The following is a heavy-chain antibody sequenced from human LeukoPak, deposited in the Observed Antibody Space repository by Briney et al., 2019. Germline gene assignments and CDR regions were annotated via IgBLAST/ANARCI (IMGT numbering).Heavy chain of an antibody. CDR2: IYYSGST. Sequence: SSETLSLTCTVSGGSISSYYWSWIRQPPGKGLEWIGYIYYSGSTNYNPSLKSRVTISVDTSKNQFSLKLSSVTAADTAVYYYARRYCSGGSCYSALDYWGQGALVTVSS. J-gene: IGHJ4*02. D-gene: IGHD2-15*01. CDR3: ARRYCSGGSCYSALDY. V-gene: IGHV4-59*01. CDR1: GGSISSYY.